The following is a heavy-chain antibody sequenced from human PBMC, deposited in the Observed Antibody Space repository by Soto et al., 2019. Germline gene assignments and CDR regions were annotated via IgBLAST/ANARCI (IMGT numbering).Heavy chain of an antibody. Sequence: ASVKVSCAACGGRISSYTITWVRQAPGQGLEWMGRIIPVLGIANYAQKFQGRVTITADKSTSTAYMELSSLRSEDTAVYYCASIAAAEVWFDPWGQGTLVTVSS. D-gene: IGHD6-13*01. V-gene: IGHV1-69*02. CDR2: IIPVLGIA. J-gene: IGHJ5*02. CDR1: GGRISSYT. CDR3: ASIAAAEVWFDP.